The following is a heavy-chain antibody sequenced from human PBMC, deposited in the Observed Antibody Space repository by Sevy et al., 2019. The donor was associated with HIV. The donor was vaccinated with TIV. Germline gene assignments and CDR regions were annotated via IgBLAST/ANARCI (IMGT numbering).Heavy chain of an antibody. CDR2: INQSGIT. Sequence: SETLSLTCAVHDGSFSGYYWNWIRQLPGKGLEWIGEINQSGITNYNPSLKSRVTISVDTSKKGFSLKLNSVTAADTAVYFCARSPPVVVVPGAPSWFDPWGQGTLVTVSS. CDR3: ARSPPVVVVPGAPSWFDP. V-gene: IGHV4-34*01. D-gene: IGHD2-2*01. CDR1: DGSFSGYY. J-gene: IGHJ5*02.